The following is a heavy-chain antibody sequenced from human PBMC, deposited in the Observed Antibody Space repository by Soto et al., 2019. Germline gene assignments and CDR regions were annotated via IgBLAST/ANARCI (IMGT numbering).Heavy chain of an antibody. CDR3: ARGQVGPPSPALWFDP. V-gene: IGHV3-30-3*01. D-gene: IGHD1-26*01. CDR1: GFTFSSYA. J-gene: IGHJ5*02. Sequence: QVQLVESGGGVVQPGRSLRLSCAASGFTFSSYAMHWVRQAPGKGLEWVAVISYDGSNKYYADSVKGRFTISRDNSKNTLYLQSNSLRAEDTAVYYCARGQVGPPSPALWFDPWGQGTMVTVSS. CDR2: ISYDGSNK.